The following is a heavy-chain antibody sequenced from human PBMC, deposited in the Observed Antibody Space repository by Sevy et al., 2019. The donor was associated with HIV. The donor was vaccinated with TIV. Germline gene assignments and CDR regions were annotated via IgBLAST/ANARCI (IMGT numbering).Heavy chain of an antibody. V-gene: IGHV3-30-3*01. Sequence: GGSLRLSCAASGFTFMNFPMHWVRQAPGRGLEWVAIISFNGNHEFYADSVKGRFTSSRDNSKSTLYLQMNSLRREDTAVYYCVRTAGLTGSYEYWGQGTQVTVSS. D-gene: IGHD3-9*01. CDR3: VRTAGLTGSYEY. CDR2: ISFNGNHE. CDR1: GFTFMNFP. J-gene: IGHJ4*02.